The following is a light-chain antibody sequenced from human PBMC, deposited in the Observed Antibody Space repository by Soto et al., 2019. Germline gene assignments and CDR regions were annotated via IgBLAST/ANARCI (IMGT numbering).Light chain of an antibody. CDR1: SSNIGTNS. V-gene: IGLV1-44*01. Sequence: QSVLTQPPSASETPGQRVTISCSGSSSNIGTNSVNWYQQLPGTAPKLLIYSNNQRPSGVPDRFSASKSGTSASLAISGLQSEDEADYYCAAWDDSLKGPVFGGGTKLTVL. CDR3: AAWDDSLKGPV. J-gene: IGLJ2*01. CDR2: SNN.